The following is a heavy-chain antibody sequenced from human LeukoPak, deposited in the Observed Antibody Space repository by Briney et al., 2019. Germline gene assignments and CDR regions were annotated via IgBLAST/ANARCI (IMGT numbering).Heavy chain of an antibody. V-gene: IGHV4-34*01. CDR3: ARDQGELNAFDI. Sequence: SETLSLTCAVYGGSFSGYYWSWIRQPPGKGLEWIGEINHSGSTNYNPSLKSRVTISVDTSKNQFSLKLSSVSAADTAVYYCARDQGELNAFDIWGQGTMATVSS. CDR2: INHSGST. D-gene: IGHD3-16*01. J-gene: IGHJ3*02. CDR1: GGSFSGYY.